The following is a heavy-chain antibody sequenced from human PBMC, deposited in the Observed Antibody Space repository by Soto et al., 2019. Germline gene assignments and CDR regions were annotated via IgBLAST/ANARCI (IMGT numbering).Heavy chain of an antibody. CDR2: INPSGGST. V-gene: IGHV1-46*01. Sequence: QVQLVQSGAEVKKPGASVKVSCKASGYTFTSYYMHWVRQAPGQGLEWMGIINPSGGSTRYAQKFHGRITMTRDTSTSTVYMELSSLRSEDTAMYYCARAGYSYGYYFYYGMDVWGQGSTVTVTS. J-gene: IGHJ6*02. D-gene: IGHD5-18*01. CDR1: GYTFTSYY. CDR3: ARAGYSYGYYFYYGMDV.